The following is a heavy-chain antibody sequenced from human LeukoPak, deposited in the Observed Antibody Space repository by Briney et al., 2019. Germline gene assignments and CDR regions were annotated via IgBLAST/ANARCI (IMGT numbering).Heavy chain of an antibody. J-gene: IGHJ3*02. Sequence: SETLSLTCVVYGGSFSGYYWSWIRQSPGKGLKWIGEINHRGSTNYNPSLKRRVTISLDTSKNQFSLKLSSVTAADTAVYYCAKPQWEGAFDIWGQGTMVTVSS. V-gene: IGHV4-34*01. D-gene: IGHD1-26*01. CDR3: AKPQWEGAFDI. CDR1: GGSFSGYY. CDR2: INHRGST.